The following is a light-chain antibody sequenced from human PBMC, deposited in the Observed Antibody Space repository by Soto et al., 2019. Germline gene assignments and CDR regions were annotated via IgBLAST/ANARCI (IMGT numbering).Light chain of an antibody. CDR1: QNIINY. V-gene: IGKV1-39*01. Sequence: DIQMTQSPSSLSASVRDRVTITCRASQNIINYLNWYQQKPGKAPQLLIYVATSTLQSGVPSRFSGSGSGTDFTLTITSLQSEDFATYYCQQARSFPVTFGQGTRLEIK. CDR3: QQARSFPVT. CDR2: VATS. J-gene: IGKJ5*01.